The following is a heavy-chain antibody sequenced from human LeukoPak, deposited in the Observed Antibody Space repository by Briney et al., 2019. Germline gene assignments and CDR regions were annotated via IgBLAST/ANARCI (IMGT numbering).Heavy chain of an antibody. J-gene: IGHJ6*02. V-gene: IGHV3-30*18. Sequence: GGSLRLSCAASGFTFSSYGMHWVRQAPGKGLEWVAVISYHGDDQFYAESVKGRFTISRDNSNKMVFLQMNSLRGEDTAVYYCAKDRSSGPHYYYGMDVWGRGTTVIVSS. D-gene: IGHD6-25*01. CDR2: ISYHGDDQ. CDR3: AKDRSSGPHYYYGMDV. CDR1: GFTFSSYG.